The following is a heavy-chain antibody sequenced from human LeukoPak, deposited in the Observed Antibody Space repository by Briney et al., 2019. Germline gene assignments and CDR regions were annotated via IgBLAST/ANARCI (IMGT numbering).Heavy chain of an antibody. CDR2: IIPIFGTA. V-gene: IGHV1-69*05. CDR1: GGTFSSYA. D-gene: IGHD6-13*01. J-gene: IGHJ3*02. CDR3: ARDGYSSSSSAFDI. Sequence: SVKVSCKASGGTFSSYAISWVRQAPGQGLEWMGGIIPIFGTANYAQKFQGRVTMTRDMSTSTVYMELSSLRSEDTAVYYCARDGYSSSSSAFDIWGQGTMVTVSS.